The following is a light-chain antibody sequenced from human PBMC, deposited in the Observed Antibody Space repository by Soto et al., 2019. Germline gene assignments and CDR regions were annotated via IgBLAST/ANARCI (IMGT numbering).Light chain of an antibody. J-gene: IGKJ1*01. Sequence: EIVLTQSPGTLSLSPGKRATICCRASQSVSANYLDWYQQKPGQATRLLIYGASSRDTGIPDRVSGRGSGTDVTLTISRLKPEDFAVFYCQQYGSSPRTFGQGTKVDIK. CDR2: GAS. CDR1: QSVSANY. V-gene: IGKV3-20*01. CDR3: QQYGSSPRT.